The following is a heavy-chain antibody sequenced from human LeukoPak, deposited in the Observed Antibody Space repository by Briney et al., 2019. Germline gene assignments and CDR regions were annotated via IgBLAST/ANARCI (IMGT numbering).Heavy chain of an antibody. CDR2: ISGSGGKT. V-gene: IGHV3-23*01. CDR1: GFTFISYA. J-gene: IGHJ4*02. Sequence: GGSLRLSCAASGFTFISYAMCWVRPAPEEGLEWVSAISGSGGKTYYTDSVKGPFTISRDNPKNTLNPQRNSQRAEDTAVYYCAPRNHGYCNGGSCYPDYWGQGTLVTVSS. D-gene: IGHD2-15*01. CDR3: APRNHGYCNGGSCYPDY.